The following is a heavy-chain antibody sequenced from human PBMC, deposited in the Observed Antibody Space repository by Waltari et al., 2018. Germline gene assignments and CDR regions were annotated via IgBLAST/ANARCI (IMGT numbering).Heavy chain of an antibody. CDR2: MSSKSTYI. D-gene: IGHD3-10*01. Sequence: QLVESGGGLVKPGSSLRLSCAASGFSFSVYNMHWLRRAPGKGLEWVSSMSSKSTYIYYADSVRGRFSISRDNAENSLFLQMNNLRGEDTAVYYCARDTIFYGSGSYDPWGQGTRVTVSS. CDR3: ARDTIFYGSGSYDP. J-gene: IGHJ5*02. V-gene: IGHV3-21*01. CDR1: GFSFSVYN.